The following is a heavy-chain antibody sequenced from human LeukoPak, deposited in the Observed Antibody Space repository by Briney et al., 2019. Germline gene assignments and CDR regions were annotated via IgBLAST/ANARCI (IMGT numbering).Heavy chain of an antibody. V-gene: IGHV1-69*04. D-gene: IGHD6-13*01. J-gene: IGHJ3*02. CDR1: GGTFSSYA. CDR2: IIPILGIA. Sequence: ASVKVSCKASGGTFSSYAISWVRQAPGQGLEWMGRIIPILGIANYAQKFQGRVTITADKSTSTAYMELSSLRSEDTAVYYCATVLPNYSSSWLDAFDIWGQGTMVTVSS. CDR3: ATVLPNYSSSWLDAFDI.